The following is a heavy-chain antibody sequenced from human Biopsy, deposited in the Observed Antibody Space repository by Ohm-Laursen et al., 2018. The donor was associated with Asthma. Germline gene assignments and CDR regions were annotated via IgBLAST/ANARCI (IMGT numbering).Heavy chain of an antibody. CDR2: IMTVFGTT. Sequence: SVKVSCKTPGGTFSNFAISWVRQAPGQGLEWLGGIMTVFGTTNYAQKFQGRVTITADESTSTAYMEVTSLRSEGTAIYYCARCQVGYSSGWSLLLKKIYYPGMDVWGQGTAVTVSS. V-gene: IGHV1-69*13. J-gene: IGHJ6*02. CDR3: ARCQVGYSSGWSLLLKKIYYPGMDV. D-gene: IGHD6-19*01. CDR1: GGTFSNFA.